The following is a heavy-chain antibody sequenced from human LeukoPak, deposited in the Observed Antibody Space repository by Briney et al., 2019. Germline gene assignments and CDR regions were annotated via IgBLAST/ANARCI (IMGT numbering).Heavy chain of an antibody. CDR1: GYTFTSYY. V-gene: IGHV1-46*01. D-gene: IGHD2-2*01. CDR2: INPSGGST. J-gene: IGHJ4*02. Sequence: ASVKVSSKASGYTFTSYYMHWVRQAPGQGLEWMGIINPSGGSTSYAQKFQGRVTMTRDTSTSTVYMELSSLRSEDTAVYYCARDWGYCSSTSCYDGDYWGQGTLVTVSS. CDR3: ARDWGYCSSTSCYDGDY.